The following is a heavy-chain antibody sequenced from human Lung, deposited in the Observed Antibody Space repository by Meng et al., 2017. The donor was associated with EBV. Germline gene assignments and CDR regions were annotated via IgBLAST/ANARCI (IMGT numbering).Heavy chain of an antibody. D-gene: IGHD6-13*01. Sequence: QVQLQESGPGLVQPSQTLSLTCAVSGGSIIIGNWWSWVRQSPGKGLEWIGEINHSGSTNYNPSLKSRVTISVDTSKNQFSLKLSSVTAADTAVYYCARGGWSSSWGNWGQGTLVTVAS. CDR3: ARGGWSSSWGN. CDR1: GGSIIIGNW. V-gene: IGHV4-4*02. CDR2: INHSGST. J-gene: IGHJ4*02.